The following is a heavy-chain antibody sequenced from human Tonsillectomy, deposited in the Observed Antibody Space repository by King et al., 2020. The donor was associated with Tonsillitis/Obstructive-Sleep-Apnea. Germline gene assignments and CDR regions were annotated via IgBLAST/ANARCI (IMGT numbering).Heavy chain of an antibody. Sequence: QLQESGPGLVKPSETLSLTCTVSGGSISSSSYYWGWIRQPPGKGLEWIGSIYYSGSTYYNPSLKSRVTISVDTSKNQLSLKLNPGTAADTAVYYCARRDAVVVITFDYWGQGTLVTVSS. J-gene: IGHJ4*02. CDR1: GGSISSSSYY. D-gene: IGHD3-22*01. CDR2: IYYSGST. V-gene: IGHV4-39*01. CDR3: ARRDAVVVITFDY.